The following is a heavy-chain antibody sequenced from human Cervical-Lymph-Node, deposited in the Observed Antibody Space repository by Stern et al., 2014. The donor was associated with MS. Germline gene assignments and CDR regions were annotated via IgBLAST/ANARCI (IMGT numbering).Heavy chain of an antibody. J-gene: IGHJ5*02. CDR3: ARGSDT. CDR1: GFTFSSYW. Sequence: QLVQSGGGLVQPGGSLRLSCAASGFTFSSYWMNWVRQAPGKGLEWVANIKEDGSETYYVDSVKGRFPISRDNAKNSLYLQMNSLRAEDTAGYYCARGSDTWGQGTLVTVSS. CDR2: IKEDGSET. D-gene: IGHD2-15*01. V-gene: IGHV3-7*01.